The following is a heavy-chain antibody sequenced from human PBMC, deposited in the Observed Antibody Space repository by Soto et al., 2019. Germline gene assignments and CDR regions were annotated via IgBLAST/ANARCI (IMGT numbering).Heavy chain of an antibody. D-gene: IGHD5-12*01. Sequence: EVQLVESGGGLVQPGGSLRLSCAASGFTFSSYAMHWVRQAPGKGLEYVSAISSNGGSTYYANSVKGRFTISRDNSKNTLYLQMGSLRAEDMAVYYCARRSMVATSWDGSHAYYFDYWAREPWSPSPQ. J-gene: IGHJ4*02. CDR2: ISSNGGST. V-gene: IGHV3-64*01. CDR1: GFTFSSYA. CDR3: ARRSMVATSWDGSHAYYFDY.